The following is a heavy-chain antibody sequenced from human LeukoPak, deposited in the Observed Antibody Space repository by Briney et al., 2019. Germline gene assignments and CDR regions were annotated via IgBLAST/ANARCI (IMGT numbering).Heavy chain of an antibody. CDR1: GFTFSSYA. D-gene: IGHD1-26*01. Sequence: PGGSLRLSCAASGFTFSSYAMHWVRQAPGKGLEWVAVISYDGSNKYYADSVKGRFTISRDNSKNTLYLQMNSLRAEDTAVYYCAKEGELLGTYYFDYWGQGTLVTVSS. J-gene: IGHJ4*02. CDR2: ISYDGSNK. V-gene: IGHV3-30*04. CDR3: AKEGELLGTYYFDY.